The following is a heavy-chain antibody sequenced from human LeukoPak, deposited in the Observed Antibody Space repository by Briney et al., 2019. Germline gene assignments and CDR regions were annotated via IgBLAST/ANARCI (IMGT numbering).Heavy chain of an antibody. V-gene: IGHV1-69*06. CDR3: ARGPEGATLDY. J-gene: IGHJ4*02. CDR1: GGTFSSYA. CDR2: IIPIFGTA. D-gene: IGHD1-26*01. Sequence: ASVKVSFKASGGTFSSYAISWVRQAPGQGLEWMGGIIPIFGTANYAQKFQGRVTITADKSTSTAYMELSSLRSEDTAVYYCARGPEGATLDYWGQGTLVTVSS.